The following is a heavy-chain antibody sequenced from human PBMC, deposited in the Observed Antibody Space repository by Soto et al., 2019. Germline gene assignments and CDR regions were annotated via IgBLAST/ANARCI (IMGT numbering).Heavy chain of an antibody. D-gene: IGHD1-20*01. CDR2: IYPGDSQT. CDR1: GYDFTGYW. Sequence: GESLKISCEASGYDFTGYWIVWVGQMPGKGLEWMGMIYPGDSQTRYSPSFQGQVTISADKSIRTATLQWSSLKASDTAMYYCARYNAPSLAGNWFDPWGQGTLVTVSS. J-gene: IGHJ5*02. V-gene: IGHV5-51*01. CDR3: ARYNAPSLAGNWFDP.